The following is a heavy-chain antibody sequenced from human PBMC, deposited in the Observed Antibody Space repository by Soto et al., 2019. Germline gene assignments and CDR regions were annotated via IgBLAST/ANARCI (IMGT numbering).Heavy chain of an antibody. CDR2: ISYDGSEK. V-gene: IGHV3-30*04. CDR1: GFTFSDYA. Sequence: GVAMRLSRAASGFTFSDYALHRVRQASVKGAAWVTLISYDGSEKYYADSVKGRFSISRYNSKNTLYLQMNSLGAEATAVYYCARDRGRTAAGAYHYYQYGMDVWGQGTTVTVSS. J-gene: IGHJ6*02. D-gene: IGHD6-13*01. CDR3: ARDRGRTAAGAYHYYQYGMDV.